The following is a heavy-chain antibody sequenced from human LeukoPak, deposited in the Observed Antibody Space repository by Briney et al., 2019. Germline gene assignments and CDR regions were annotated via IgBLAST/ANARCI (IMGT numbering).Heavy chain of an antibody. V-gene: IGHV3-66*01. CDR1: GFSISHYY. CDR2: IYTGGGT. D-gene: IGHD2-21*02. CDR3: ARGQAYCGADCYSD. J-gene: IGHJ4*02. Sequence: GGSLRLSCAASGFSISHYYMTWVRQTPGKGLGWVSVIYTGGGTNYGDSVKGRFTISRDNSKNTLYPQMNSLRADDTAIYYCARGQAYCGADCYSDWGQGTLVTVSS.